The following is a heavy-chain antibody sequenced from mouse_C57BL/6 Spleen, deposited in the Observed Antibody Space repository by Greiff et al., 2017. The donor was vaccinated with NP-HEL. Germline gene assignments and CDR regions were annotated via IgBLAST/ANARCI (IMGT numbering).Heavy chain of an antibody. D-gene: IGHD2-1*01. CDR2: IDPSDSYT. CDR3: ARARGFGNYVPFDY. Sequence: VQLQQPGAELVMPGASVKLSCKASGYTFTSYWMHWVKQRPGQGLEWIGEIDPSDSYTNYNQKFKGKSTLTVDKSSSTAYMQLSSLTSEDSAVYYCARARGFGNYVPFDYWGQGTTLTVSS. CDR1: GYTFTSYW. V-gene: IGHV1-69*01. J-gene: IGHJ2*01.